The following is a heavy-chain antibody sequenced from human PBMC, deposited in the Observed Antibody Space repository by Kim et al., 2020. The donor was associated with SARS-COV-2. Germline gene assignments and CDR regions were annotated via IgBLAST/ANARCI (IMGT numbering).Heavy chain of an antibody. J-gene: IGHJ5*02. CDR3: ARVRAGMLSAVSEYNWFDP. CDR2: ISYDGSNK. V-gene: IGHV3-30*03. D-gene: IGHD3-10*01. Sequence: GGSLRLSCAASGFTFRSYGIHWVRQAPGKGLEWVAFISYDGSNKYYAESVKGRFTISRDNSKNTVSLQMLSLTIEDTATYYCARVRAGMLSAVSEYNWFDPWGQGSLVTVSS. CDR1: GFTFRSYG.